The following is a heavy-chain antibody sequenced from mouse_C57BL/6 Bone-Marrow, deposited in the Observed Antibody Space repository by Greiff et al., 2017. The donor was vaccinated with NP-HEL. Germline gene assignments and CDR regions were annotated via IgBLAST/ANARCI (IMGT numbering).Heavy chain of an antibody. D-gene: IGHD1-1*01. CDR1: GYTFTTYP. CDR3: ARGKNYDGSSPYWYFDV. V-gene: IGHV1-47*01. CDR2: FHPYNDDT. Sequence: VQLQESGAELVKPGASVKMSCKASGYTFTTYPIEWMKQNPGKSLEWIGNFHPYNDDTKYNEKFKGKATLTVEKSSSTVYLGLSRLPSDDSAVYYCARGKNYDGSSPYWYFDVWGTGTTVTVSS. J-gene: IGHJ1*03.